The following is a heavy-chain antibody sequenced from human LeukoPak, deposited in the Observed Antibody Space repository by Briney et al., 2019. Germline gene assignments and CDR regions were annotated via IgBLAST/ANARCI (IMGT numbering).Heavy chain of an antibody. CDR3: ARVPPADYDFWSGYYLDY. CDR2: ISAYNGNT. D-gene: IGHD3-3*01. CDR1: GYTFTSYG. V-gene: IGHV1-18*01. J-gene: IGHJ4*02. Sequence: GASVKVSCKASGYTFTSYGISWVRQAPGQGLEWMGWISAYNGNTNYAQKLQGRVTMTTDTSTSTAYMELRSLRSDDTAVYYCARVPPADYDFWSGYYLDYWGQGTLVTVSS.